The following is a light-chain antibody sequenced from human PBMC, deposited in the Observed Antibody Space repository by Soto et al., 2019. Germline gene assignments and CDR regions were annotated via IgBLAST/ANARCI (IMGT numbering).Light chain of an antibody. Sequence: EIVLTQSPGTLSLSLGERATLSCRASQSVSNNYLAWYQQQPGQAPRLLIYGASKRATGIPDRFSGSGSGTDFTLTISRLEPEDFAVYYCQQYGSSGTFGQGTKVDIK. J-gene: IGKJ1*01. CDR1: QSVSNNY. CDR3: QQYGSSGT. V-gene: IGKV3-20*01. CDR2: GAS.